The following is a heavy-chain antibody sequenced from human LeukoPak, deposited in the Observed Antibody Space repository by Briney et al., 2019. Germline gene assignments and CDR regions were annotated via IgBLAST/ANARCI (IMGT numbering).Heavy chain of an antibody. CDR1: GGSISSSSYY. V-gene: IGHV4-39*01. CDR2: IYYSGST. D-gene: IGHD3-3*01. Sequence: PSETLSLTCTVSGGSISSSSYYWGWIRQPPGKGLEWIGSIYYSGSTYYNPSLKSRVTISVDTSKNQFSLKLSSVTAADTAVYYCARHTIFGVVPNDYWGQGTLVTVSS. CDR3: ARHTIFGVVPNDY. J-gene: IGHJ4*02.